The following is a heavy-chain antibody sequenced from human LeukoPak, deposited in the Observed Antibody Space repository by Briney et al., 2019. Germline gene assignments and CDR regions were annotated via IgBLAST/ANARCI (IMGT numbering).Heavy chain of an antibody. J-gene: IGHJ3*02. CDR1: GGSFSGYY. D-gene: IGHD6-13*01. Sequence: SETLSLTCAVYGGSFSGYYWSWIRQPPGKGLEWIGEINHSGSTNYNPSLKSRVTISVDTSKNQFSLKLSSVTAADTAVYYSASSPPVGSSLLDAFDIWGQGTMVAVSS. CDR2: INHSGST. CDR3: ASSPPVGSSLLDAFDI. V-gene: IGHV4-34*01.